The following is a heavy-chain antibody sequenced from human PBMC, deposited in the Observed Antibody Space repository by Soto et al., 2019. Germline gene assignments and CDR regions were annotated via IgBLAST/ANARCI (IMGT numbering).Heavy chain of an antibody. D-gene: IGHD3-3*01. CDR1: GGSMSSYY. J-gene: IGHJ5*02. CDR2: VYSSGGT. CDR3: ARGQRFSDWFDP. Sequence: SETLSLTCTVSGGSMSSYYWTWIRQPAGKGLEWIGRVYSSGGTHYNPSLKSRVTISLDTSKNQFSLRLLSVTDADTAVYYCARGQRFSDWFDPWGQGTLVTVSS. V-gene: IGHV4-4*07.